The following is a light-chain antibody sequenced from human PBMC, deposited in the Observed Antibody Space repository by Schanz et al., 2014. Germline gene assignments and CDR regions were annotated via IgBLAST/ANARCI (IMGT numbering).Light chain of an antibody. CDR2: EGS. CDR1: SSDVGSYNL. CDR3: NSYTGSSSPYV. Sequence: QSALTQPASVSGSPGQSITIFCTGTSSDVGSYNLVSWYQQHPGKAPKVMIYEGSKRPSGVSDRFSGSKSGNTASLTISGLQPEDEADYYCNSYTGSSSPYVFGTGTKLTVL. V-gene: IGLV2-14*02. J-gene: IGLJ1*01.